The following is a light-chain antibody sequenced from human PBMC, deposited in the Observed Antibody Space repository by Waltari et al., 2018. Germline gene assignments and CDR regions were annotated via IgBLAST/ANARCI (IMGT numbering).Light chain of an antibody. Sequence: QSALTQPASVSGSPGQSIAISCTGTSSYVGVHNPVPWYQQHPGKAPKLMIYEVSNRPSGVSNRFSGSKSGNTASLTISGLQAEDEADYYCCSYTSNSFSYVFGTGTKVTVL. CDR3: CSYTSNSFSYV. V-gene: IGLV2-14*01. CDR2: EVS. CDR1: SSYVGVHNP. J-gene: IGLJ1*01.